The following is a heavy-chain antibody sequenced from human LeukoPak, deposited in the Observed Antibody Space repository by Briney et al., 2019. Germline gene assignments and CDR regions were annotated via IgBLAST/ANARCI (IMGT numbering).Heavy chain of an antibody. CDR3: AKVSAYPNWFDP. J-gene: IGHJ5*02. Sequence: ASVKVSCKASGYTFTSYGISWVRQAPGQGLEWMGWISAYNGNTNYAQKLQGRVTMTTDTSTSTAYMELRSLRSDDTAVYYCAKVSAYPNWFDPWGQGTLVTVSS. CDR1: GYTFTSYG. CDR2: ISAYNGNT. V-gene: IGHV1-18*01. D-gene: IGHD3-16*01.